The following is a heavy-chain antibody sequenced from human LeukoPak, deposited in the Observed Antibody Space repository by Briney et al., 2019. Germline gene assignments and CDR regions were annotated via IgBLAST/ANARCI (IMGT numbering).Heavy chain of an antibody. CDR1: GGSISSYY. Sequence: SETLSLTCTVSGGSISSYYWNWIRQPAGKGLEWIGRLYASGSTNYNPSLKSRVTISVDTSKNQFSLKLSSVTAADTAVYYCAVYSSSLPYDYWGQGTLVTVSS. CDR3: AVYSSSLPYDY. V-gene: IGHV4-4*07. J-gene: IGHJ4*02. CDR2: LYASGST. D-gene: IGHD6-6*01.